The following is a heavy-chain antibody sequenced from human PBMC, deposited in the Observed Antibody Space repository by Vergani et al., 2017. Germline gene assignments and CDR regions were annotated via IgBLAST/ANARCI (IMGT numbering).Heavy chain of an antibody. Sequence: EVQLLESGGGLVQPGGSLRLSCAASGFTFSSYAMSWVRQAPGKGLEWVSAISGSGGSTYYADSVKGRFTISRDNAKNSLYLQMNSLRAEDTAVYYCASLHEGRGYSYGGDAFDIWGQGTMVTVSS. CDR2: ISGSGGST. J-gene: IGHJ3*02. D-gene: IGHD5-18*01. CDR3: ASLHEGRGYSYGGDAFDI. CDR1: GFTFSSYA. V-gene: IGHV3-23*01.